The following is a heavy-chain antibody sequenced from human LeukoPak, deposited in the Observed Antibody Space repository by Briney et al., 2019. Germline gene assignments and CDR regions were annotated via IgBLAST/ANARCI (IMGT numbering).Heavy chain of an antibody. Sequence: GGSLRLSCAASGFTFSSYGMHWVRQAPGKGLEWVAVIWYDGSNKYYADSVKGRFTISRDNSKNTLYLQMNSLRAKDTAVYYCARGRWDIVVVPAAIYGMDVWGQGTTVTVSS. D-gene: IGHD2-2*02. CDR2: IWYDGSNK. V-gene: IGHV3-33*01. J-gene: IGHJ6*02. CDR1: GFTFSSYG. CDR3: ARGRWDIVVVPAAIYGMDV.